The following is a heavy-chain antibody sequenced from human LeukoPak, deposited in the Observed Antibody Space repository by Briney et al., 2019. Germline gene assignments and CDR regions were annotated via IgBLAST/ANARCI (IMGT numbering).Heavy chain of an antibody. V-gene: IGHV3-23*01. CDR2: ISGSGGST. D-gene: IGHD4-17*01. CDR1: GFTFSTYV. CDR3: AKASVSTVTTGDFDY. Sequence: GGSLRLSCVASGFTFSTYVMSWVRQAPGKGLEWVSAISGSGGSTYYADSVRGRFTISRDNSKNTLYLQMNSLRAEDTAVYYCAKASVSTVTTGDFDYWGQGTLVTVSS. J-gene: IGHJ4*02.